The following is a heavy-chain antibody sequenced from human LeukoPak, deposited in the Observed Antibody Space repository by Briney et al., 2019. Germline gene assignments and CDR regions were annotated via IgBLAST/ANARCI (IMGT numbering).Heavy chain of an antibody. Sequence: PSETLSLTCAVSGDSINSRSYYWAWIRQPPGKGLEWIGSIYHSESTYYNPSLKSRVTISLDTSKNQFSLKLSSVTAADTAVYYCARDRGRSPYFDYWGQGTLVTVSS. CDR1: GDSINSRSYY. CDR3: ARDRGRSPYFDY. J-gene: IGHJ4*02. CDR2: IYHSEST. D-gene: IGHD3-10*01. V-gene: IGHV4-39*07.